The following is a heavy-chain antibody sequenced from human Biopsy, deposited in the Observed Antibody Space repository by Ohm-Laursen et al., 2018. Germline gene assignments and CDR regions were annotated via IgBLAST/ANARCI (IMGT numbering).Heavy chain of an antibody. J-gene: IGHJ4*02. D-gene: IGHD5-24*01. Sequence: SLRLSCSASGFTFSSYGIHWIRQAPGKGLEWVAAISDDGTNKIYADSVMGRLTISRDNSMNTLYLQMNSLRVEDTAVYYCARDERDMATFDYWGQGTLVTVSS. CDR3: ARDERDMATFDY. V-gene: IGHV3-33*01. CDR1: GFTFSSYG. CDR2: ISDDGTNK.